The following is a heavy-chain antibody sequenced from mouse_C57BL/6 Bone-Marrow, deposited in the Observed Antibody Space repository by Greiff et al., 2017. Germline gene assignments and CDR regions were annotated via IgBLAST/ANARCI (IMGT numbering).Heavy chain of an antibody. CDR3: ATGIYYDYDRVYAMDY. V-gene: IGHV1-55*01. CDR1: GYTFTRYW. D-gene: IGHD2-4*01. Sequence: QVQLQQPGAELVKPGASVKMSCKASGYTFTRYWITWVKQRPGQGLEWIGDIYPGSGSTNYNEKFKSKATLTVDTSSSTAYMQLSSLTSEDSAVYYCATGIYYDYDRVYAMDYWGQGTSVTVSS. CDR2: IYPGSGST. J-gene: IGHJ4*01.